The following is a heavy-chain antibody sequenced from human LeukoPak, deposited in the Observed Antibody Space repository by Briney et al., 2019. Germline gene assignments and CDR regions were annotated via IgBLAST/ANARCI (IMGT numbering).Heavy chain of an antibody. Sequence: GASVKVSCKASGYTFTEYGITWVRQAPGQGLEWLGWISAYNGITNYAQNFQDRVSMTTDTSTSTVYMELRSLRADDTAVYYCARVNWNFNAFDIWGQGTMVTVSS. CDR3: ARVNWNFNAFDI. D-gene: IGHD1-7*01. CDR2: ISAYNGIT. J-gene: IGHJ3*02. V-gene: IGHV1-18*01. CDR1: GYTFTEYG.